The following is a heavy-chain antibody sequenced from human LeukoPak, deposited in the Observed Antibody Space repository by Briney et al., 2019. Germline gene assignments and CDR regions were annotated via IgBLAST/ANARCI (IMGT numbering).Heavy chain of an antibody. D-gene: IGHD1-26*01. Sequence: GGSLILSCEGYGFIFRDFYMTWVRQAPGTGLERVATINQDGSAEYYVDSVKGRFTMSRDNAKNSVYLQMDSLRAEETAVYYCARSVGAGNNYFYYGMDVWGQGTTVTVSS. CDR1: GFIFRDFY. CDR3: ARSVGAGNNYFYYGMDV. CDR2: INQDGSAE. V-gene: IGHV3-7*01. J-gene: IGHJ6*02.